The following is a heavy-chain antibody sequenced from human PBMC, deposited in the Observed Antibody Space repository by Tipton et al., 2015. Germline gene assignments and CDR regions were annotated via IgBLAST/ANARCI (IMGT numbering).Heavy chain of an antibody. J-gene: IGHJ4*02. D-gene: IGHD5-12*01. Sequence: TLSLTCTVSGGSISSRYHYWGWIRQPPGKGLEWIGSIYYSGSTYYNPSLKSRVTISVDTSKSQFSLKLTSVTAADAAVYYCARVKVATMLYYFDYWGQGTLVTVSS. V-gene: IGHV4-39*07. CDR1: GGSISSRYHY. CDR3: ARVKVATMLYYFDY. CDR2: IYYSGST.